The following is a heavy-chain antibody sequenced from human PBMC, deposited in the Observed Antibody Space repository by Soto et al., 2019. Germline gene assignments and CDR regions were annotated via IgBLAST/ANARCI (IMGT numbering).Heavy chain of an antibody. V-gene: IGHV1-69*13. CDR3: ASFSRNWNYVSPAYFDY. D-gene: IGHD1-7*01. CDR2: IIPIFGTA. CDR1: GGTFSSYA. Sequence: SVKVSCKASGGTFSSYAISWVRQAPGQGLKWMGGIIPIFGTANYAQKFQGRVTITADESTSTAYMELSSLRSEDTAVYYCASFSRNWNYVSPAYFDYWGQGTLVTVSS. J-gene: IGHJ4*02.